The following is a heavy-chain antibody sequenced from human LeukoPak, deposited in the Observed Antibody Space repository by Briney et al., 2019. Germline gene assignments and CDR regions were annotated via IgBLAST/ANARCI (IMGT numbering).Heavy chain of an antibody. V-gene: IGHV1-8*01. CDR1: GYTFTSYD. D-gene: IGHD2-15*01. CDR3: ARGSRYCSGGSCYLWWFAYGMDV. J-gene: IGHJ6*02. Sequence: ASVTVSCKASGYTFTSYDINWVRQAPGQGLEWMGWMNPNSGNTGYAQKFQGRVTMTRNTSISTAYMELSSLRSEDTAVYYCARGSRYCSGGSCYLWWFAYGMDVWGQGTTVTVSS. CDR2: MNPNSGNT.